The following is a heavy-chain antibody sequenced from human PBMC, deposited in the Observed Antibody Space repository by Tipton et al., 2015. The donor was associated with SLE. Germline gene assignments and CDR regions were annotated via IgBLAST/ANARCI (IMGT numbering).Heavy chain of an antibody. D-gene: IGHD6-13*01. CDR2: IYSGGSST. CDR3: AKEFEQQLVRGAFDI. Sequence: SLRLSCVASGFTFSSYAMSWVRQAPGKGLEWVSVIYSGGSSTYYADSVKGRFTISRDNSKNTLYLQMNSLRAEDTAVYYCAKEFEQQLVRGAFDIWGQGTMVTVSS. CDR1: GFTFSSYA. V-gene: IGHV3-23*03. J-gene: IGHJ3*02.